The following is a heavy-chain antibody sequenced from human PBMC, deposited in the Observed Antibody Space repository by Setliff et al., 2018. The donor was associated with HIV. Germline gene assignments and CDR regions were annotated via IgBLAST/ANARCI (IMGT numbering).Heavy chain of an antibody. D-gene: IGHD5-12*01. Sequence: SETLSLTCAVSGYSISSGYYWGWIRQPPGKGLEWSGEINHSGNTNYNPSLKSRVTISVDTPKNQFSLKLSSVTAADTAVYYCARMYSGYDWSPAGARTRYFDYWGQGTLVTVSS. CDR2: INHSGNT. CDR1: GYSISSGYY. V-gene: IGHV4-38-2*01. J-gene: IGHJ4*02. CDR3: ARMYSGYDWSPAGARTRYFDY.